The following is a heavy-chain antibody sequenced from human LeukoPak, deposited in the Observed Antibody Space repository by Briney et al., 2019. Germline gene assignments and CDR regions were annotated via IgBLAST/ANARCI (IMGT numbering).Heavy chain of an antibody. Sequence: SVKVSCKASGGTFSSYAISWVRQAPGQGLEWMGGIIPIFGTANYAQKFQGRVTITTDESTSTAYMEPSSLRSEDTAVYYCARGFYYDSSGYYLGPTDYWGQGTLVTVSS. V-gene: IGHV1-69*05. CDR2: IIPIFGTA. CDR3: ARGFYYDSSGYYLGPTDY. J-gene: IGHJ4*02. D-gene: IGHD3-22*01. CDR1: GGTFSSYA.